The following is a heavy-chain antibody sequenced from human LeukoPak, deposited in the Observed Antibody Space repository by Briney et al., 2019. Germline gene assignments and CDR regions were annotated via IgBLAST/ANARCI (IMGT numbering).Heavy chain of an antibody. Sequence: PAETLPLTCTVSGGSISSYYWSWIRQPPGKGLEWVGYIYYSGSTNYNPSLKSRVTISVDTSKNQFSLKLSSVTAAETAVYYCARQQLGSGYYLDYWGQGTLVTVSS. J-gene: IGHJ4*02. V-gene: IGHV4-59*08. CDR1: GGSISSYY. CDR3: ARQQLGSGYYLDY. D-gene: IGHD3-22*01. CDR2: IYYSGST.